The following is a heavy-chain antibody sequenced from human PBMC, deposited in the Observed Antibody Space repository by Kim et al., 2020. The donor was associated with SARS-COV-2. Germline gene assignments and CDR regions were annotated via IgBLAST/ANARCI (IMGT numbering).Heavy chain of an antibody. J-gene: IGHJ6*02. CDR1: GFTFTSFA. CDR3: AADTAHYSSSWPFNYYYYGMDV. CDR2: IVVGSGNT. D-gene: IGHD6-13*01. Sequence: SVKVSCKASGFTFTSFAVQWVRQARGQRLEWIGWIVVGSGNTNYAQKFQESVTITRDMSTSTDYMELSSLRSEDTAVYYCAADTAHYSSSWPFNYYYYGMDVWGQGTTVTVSS. V-gene: IGHV1-58*01.